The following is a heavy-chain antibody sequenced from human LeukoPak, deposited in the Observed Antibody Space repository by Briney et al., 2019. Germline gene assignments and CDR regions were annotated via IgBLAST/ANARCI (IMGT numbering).Heavy chain of an antibody. J-gene: IGHJ4*02. D-gene: IGHD5-12*01. CDR1: GYTFTGHF. CDR3: AREYSRYSGTYYDY. V-gene: IGHV1-2*02. CDR2: SNPNSGGT. Sequence: AASVKVSCKASGYTFTGHFIHWVRQAPGQGLEWMGWSNPNSGGTNYAQKFQGRVTMTRDTSISTAYMELSRVISDDTAVYYCAREYSRYSGTYYDYWGQGTLSPSPQ.